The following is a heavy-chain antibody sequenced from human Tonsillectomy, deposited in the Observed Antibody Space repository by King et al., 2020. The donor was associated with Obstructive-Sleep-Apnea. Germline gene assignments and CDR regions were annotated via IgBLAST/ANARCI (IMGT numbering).Heavy chain of an antibody. Sequence: QLQESGPGLVKPSETLSLTCTVSGGSISSYYWSWIRQPAGKGLEWIVRIYTCGSTNYNPSLKSRVTMSVDTSKNQFSLKLSSVTAADTAVYYCAREDSSSWRGMDVWGQGTTVTVSS. V-gene: IGHV4-4*07. CDR3: AREDSSSWRGMDV. J-gene: IGHJ6*02. CDR1: GGSISSYY. CDR2: IYTCGST. D-gene: IGHD6-13*01.